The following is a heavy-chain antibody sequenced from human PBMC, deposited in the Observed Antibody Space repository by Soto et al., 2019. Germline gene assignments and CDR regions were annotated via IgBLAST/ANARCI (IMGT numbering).Heavy chain of an antibody. CDR2: IKQDGSEK. D-gene: IGHD2-2*01. V-gene: IGHV3-7*03. CDR3: ARGTSFYYYYGMDV. J-gene: IGHJ6*02. CDR1: GFTFSSYW. Sequence: GGSLRLSCAASGFTFSSYWMSWVRQAPGKGLEWVANIKQDGSEKYYVDSVKGRFTISRDNAKNSLYLQMNSLRAEDTAVYYCARGTSFYYYYGMDVWGQGTTVTVSS.